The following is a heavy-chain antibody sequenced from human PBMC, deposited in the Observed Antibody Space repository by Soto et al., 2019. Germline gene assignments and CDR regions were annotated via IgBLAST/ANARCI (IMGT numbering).Heavy chain of an antibody. CDR3: ASQSSEWLLFAS. Sequence: EVQLVESGGGLVQPGGSLRLSCAASGFTFSSYSMNWVRQAPGKGLEWVSYISSSSSTIYYADSVKGRFTISRDNAKNSLYLKMNSLRAEDTAVYYCASQSSEWLLFASWGQGTLVTVSS. CDR1: GFTFSSYS. CDR2: ISSSSSTI. J-gene: IGHJ4*02. D-gene: IGHD5-12*01. V-gene: IGHV3-48*01.